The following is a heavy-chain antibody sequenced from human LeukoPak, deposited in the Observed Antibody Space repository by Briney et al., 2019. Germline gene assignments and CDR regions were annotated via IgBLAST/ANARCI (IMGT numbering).Heavy chain of an antibody. V-gene: IGHV1-46*01. J-gene: IGHJ4*02. CDR2: INPSGGST. CDR1: GYTFTIYY. D-gene: IGHD5-24*01. CDR3: ASSRDGYNYYFDY. Sequence: GASVKVSCKAPGYTFTIYYMHWVRQAPGQGLEWMGIINPSGGSTSYAQKFQGRVTMTRDTSTSTVYMELSSLRSEDTAVYYCASSRDGYNYYFDYWGQGTLVTVSS.